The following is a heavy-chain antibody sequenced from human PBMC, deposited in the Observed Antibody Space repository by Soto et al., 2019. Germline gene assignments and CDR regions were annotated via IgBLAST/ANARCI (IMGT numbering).Heavy chain of an antibody. J-gene: IGHJ5*02. CDR2: ISGSGGST. CDR3: AKRALTTPIVVVPAAMGWFDP. Sequence: EVQLLESGGGLVQPGGSLRLSCAASGFTFSSYAMSWVRQAPGKGLEWVSAISGSGGSTYYADSVKGRFTISRDNSKNTLYRQMNSLRAEDTAVYYCAKRALTTPIVVVPAAMGWFDPWGQGTLVTVSS. CDR1: GFTFSSYA. D-gene: IGHD2-2*01. V-gene: IGHV3-23*01.